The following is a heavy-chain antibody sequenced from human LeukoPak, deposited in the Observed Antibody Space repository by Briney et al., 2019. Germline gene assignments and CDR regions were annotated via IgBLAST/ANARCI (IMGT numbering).Heavy chain of an antibody. V-gene: IGHV1-2*02. Sequence: ASVKVSCKASGYTFTGYYMHWVRQAPGQGLEWMGWINPNSGGTNYAQKFQGRVTMTRDTSISTTYMELSRLRSDDTAVYYCAREGYGSGSYYKGPFDYWGQGTLVTVSS. CDR1: GYTFTGYY. J-gene: IGHJ4*02. D-gene: IGHD3-10*01. CDR3: AREGYGSGSYYKGPFDY. CDR2: INPNSGGT.